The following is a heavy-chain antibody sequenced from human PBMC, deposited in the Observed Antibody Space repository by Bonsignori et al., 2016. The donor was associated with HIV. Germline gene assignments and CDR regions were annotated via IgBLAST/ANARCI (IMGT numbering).Heavy chain of an antibody. CDR3: ARDGYNSGDCCG. CDR1: GGTFSSYA. Sequence: SVKVSCKASGGTFSSYAISWVRQAPGQGLEWMGGIIPILGIANYAQKFQGRVTITADKSTSTAYMELSSLRSEDTAVYYCARDGYNSGDCCGWGQGTLVTVSS. J-gene: IGHJ4*02. CDR2: IIPILGIA. V-gene: IGHV1-69*10. D-gene: IGHD5-24*01.